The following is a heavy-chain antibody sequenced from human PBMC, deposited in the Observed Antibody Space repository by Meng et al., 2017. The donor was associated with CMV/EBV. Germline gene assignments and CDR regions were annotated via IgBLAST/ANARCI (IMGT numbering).Heavy chain of an antibody. V-gene: IGHV1-69*12. CDR3: ARAGDYGGRGYFDY. CDR1: GGTFSSYA. CDR2: IIPIFGTA. D-gene: IGHD4-23*01. J-gene: IGHJ4*02. Sequence: VQLVQVGQHGKKPRSSVKVPCKASGGTFSSYASSWVRQAPGQGLEWMGGIIPIFGTANYAQKFQGRVTITADESTSTAYMELSSLRSEDTAVYYCARAGDYGGRGYFDYWGQGTLVTVSS.